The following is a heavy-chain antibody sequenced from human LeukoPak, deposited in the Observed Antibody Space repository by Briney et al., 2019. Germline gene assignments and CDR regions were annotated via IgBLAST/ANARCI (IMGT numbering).Heavy chain of an antibody. CDR3: AKRAAAGDPFDY. Sequence: SETLSLTCTVSGGSISSSSYYWGWIRQPPGKGLEWIGSIYYSGSTYYNPSLKSRVTISVDTSKNQFSLKLSSVTAADTAVYYCAKRAAAGDPFDYWGQGTLVTVSP. V-gene: IGHV4-39*01. J-gene: IGHJ4*02. D-gene: IGHD6-13*01. CDR2: IYYSGST. CDR1: GGSISSSSYY.